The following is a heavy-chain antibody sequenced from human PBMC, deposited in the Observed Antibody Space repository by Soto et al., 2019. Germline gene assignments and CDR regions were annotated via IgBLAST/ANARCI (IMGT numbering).Heavy chain of an antibody. CDR3: ARGGGYNRTPFDY. CDR1: GAPFSGYA. V-gene: IGHV1-69*06. CDR2: IIPIFGTA. D-gene: IGHD5-12*01. J-gene: IGHJ4*02. Sequence: QVQLVQSGAEVKKPGSSVKVSCKAPGAPFSGYAISGVHQAPGQGLEWMGGIIPIFGTANYAQKFQGRVTITADKSTSTAYMELSSLRSEDTAVYYCARGGGYNRTPFDYWGQGTLVTVSS.